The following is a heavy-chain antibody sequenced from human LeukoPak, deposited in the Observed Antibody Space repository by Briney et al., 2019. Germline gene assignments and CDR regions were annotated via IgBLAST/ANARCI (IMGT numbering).Heavy chain of an antibody. J-gene: IGHJ6*02. CDR3: ARTTYYYYAMDV. Sequence: SETLSLTCTVSGGSISSYYWSWIRQPPGKGLEWIGYIYTSGSTNYNPSLKSRAAISLDTPMNQFSLNLSSVTAADAAVYFCARTTYYYYAMDVWGQGTTVTVSS. D-gene: IGHD1-1*01. CDR2: IYTSGST. V-gene: IGHV4-4*09. CDR1: GGSISSYY.